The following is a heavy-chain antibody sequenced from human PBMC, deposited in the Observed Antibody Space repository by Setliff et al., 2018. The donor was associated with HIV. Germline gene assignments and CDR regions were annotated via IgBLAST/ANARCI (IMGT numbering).Heavy chain of an antibody. CDR3: AKVLYYDYVWGSYDPLYYFDY. Sequence: QPGGSLRLSCVVSGFTFRSYAMSWVRQAPGKGLQWVSGISGSGATTFYADSVKGRCTISRDNSKNTLYLQMNSLRAEDTAVYYCAKVLYYDYVWGSYDPLYYFDYWGQGTLVTVSS. V-gene: IGHV3-23*01. D-gene: IGHD3-16*01. CDR1: GFTFRSYA. CDR2: ISGSGATT. J-gene: IGHJ4*02.